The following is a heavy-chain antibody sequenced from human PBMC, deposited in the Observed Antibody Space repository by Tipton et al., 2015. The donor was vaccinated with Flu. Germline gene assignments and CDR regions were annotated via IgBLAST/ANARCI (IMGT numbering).Heavy chain of an antibody. J-gene: IGHJ5*02. CDR1: SDSISSDYH. V-gene: IGHV4-38-2*01. CDR3: VRRDYSNYVSDPKSWFDP. Sequence: TLSLTCAASSDSISSDYHWGWIRQFPGKGLEWIGSVSRSGNTNYNPSLKSRVTISVDTSKNHFSLKMKSVTAADKAVYYCVRRDYSNYVSDPKSWFDPWGQGTLVTVSS. D-gene: IGHD4-11*01. CDR2: VSRSGNT.